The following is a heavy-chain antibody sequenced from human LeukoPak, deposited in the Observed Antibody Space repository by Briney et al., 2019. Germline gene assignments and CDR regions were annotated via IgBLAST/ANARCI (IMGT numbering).Heavy chain of an antibody. D-gene: IGHD6-13*01. CDR1: GFTFSSYA. CDR3: ARAPLAAAGTKGYFQH. J-gene: IGHJ1*01. CDR2: ISYDGSNK. V-gene: IGHV3-30-3*01. Sequence: GGSLRLPCAASGFTFSSYAMHWVRQAPGKGLEWVAVISYDGSNKYYADSVKGRFTISRDNSKNTLYLQMNSLRAEDTAVYYCARAPLAAAGTKGYFQHWGQGTLVTVSS.